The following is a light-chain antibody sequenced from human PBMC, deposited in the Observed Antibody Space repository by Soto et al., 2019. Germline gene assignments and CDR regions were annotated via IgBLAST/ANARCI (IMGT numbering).Light chain of an antibody. V-gene: IGKV3-20*01. Sequence: EIVMTQSPATLSVSPGERAILSCRASQGISSSYLAWYQHKPGQAPRLLIYGASSRATGIPDRFSGSGSGTDFTLTINRLEPEDFAVYYCQQYDSSPPTFGQGTKVDIK. CDR2: GAS. CDR3: QQYDSSPPT. CDR1: QGISSSY. J-gene: IGKJ1*01.